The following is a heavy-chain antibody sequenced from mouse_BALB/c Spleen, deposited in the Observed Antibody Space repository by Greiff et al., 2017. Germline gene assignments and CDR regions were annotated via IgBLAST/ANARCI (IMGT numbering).Heavy chain of an antibody. V-gene: IGHV5-4*02. J-gene: IGHJ3*01. CDR3: AKGYYYDYPFAY. CDR2: ISDGGSYT. CDR1: GFTFSDYY. Sequence: EVHLVESGGGLVKPGGSLKLSCAASGFTFSDYYMYWVRQTPEKRLEWVATISDGGSYTYYPDSVKGRFTISRDNAKNNLYLQMSSLKSEDTAMYYCAKGYYYDYPFAYWGQGTLVTVSA. D-gene: IGHD2-4*01.